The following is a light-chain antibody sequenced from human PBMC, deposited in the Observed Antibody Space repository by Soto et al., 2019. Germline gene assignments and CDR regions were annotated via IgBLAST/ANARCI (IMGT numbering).Light chain of an antibody. CDR3: SSYTTTTWV. CDR1: TSDVGGYNF. J-gene: IGLJ3*02. V-gene: IGLV2-14*01. Sequence: QSVLTQPASVSGSPGQSITISCTGATSDVGGYNFVSWYQQHPGAAPKLIIYEGNNRPSGVSIRFSGSQSGNTASLTISGLQVEDEADYYCSSYTTTTWVFGGGTKLTVL. CDR2: EGN.